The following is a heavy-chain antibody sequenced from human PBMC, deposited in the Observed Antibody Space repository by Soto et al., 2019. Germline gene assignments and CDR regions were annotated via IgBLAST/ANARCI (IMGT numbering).Heavy chain of an antibody. Sequence: SETLSLTCTVSGGSISSYYWSWIRQPPGKGLEWIGYIYYSGSTNYNPSLKSRVTISVDTSKNQFSLKLSSVTAADTAVYYCASSARLKQCYYFYYMDVWGKGTTVTVSS. CDR2: IYYSGST. J-gene: IGHJ6*03. V-gene: IGHV4-59*08. D-gene: IGHD6-6*01. CDR3: ASSARLKQCYYFYYMDV. CDR1: GGSISSYY.